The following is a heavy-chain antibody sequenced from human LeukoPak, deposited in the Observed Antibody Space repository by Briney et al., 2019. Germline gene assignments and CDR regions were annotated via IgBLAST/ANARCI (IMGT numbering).Heavy chain of an antibody. CDR2: ISAYDGNT. V-gene: IGHV1-18*01. CDR3: ARHSNKYDSSGYWDV. Sequence: ASVKVSCKASGYTFNTYGISWVRQAPGHGLEWMGWISAYDGNTYYAQNLQGRVTVTTDTSTNTSYMELRSLRSADTAVYYCARHSNKYDSSGYWDVWGKGTAVTVSS. D-gene: IGHD3-22*01. J-gene: IGHJ6*04. CDR1: GYTFNTYG.